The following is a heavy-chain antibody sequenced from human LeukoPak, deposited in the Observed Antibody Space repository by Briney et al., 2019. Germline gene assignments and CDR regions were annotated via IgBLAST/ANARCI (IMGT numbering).Heavy chain of an antibody. J-gene: IGHJ4*02. D-gene: IGHD5-24*01. CDR2: IYTSGST. CDR3: ARQTYFRRDGYSPFDY. CDR1: GGSISSYY. Sequence: SETLSLTCTVYGGSISSYYWSWIRQPPGKGLEWIGYIYTSGSTNYNPSLKSRVTISVDTSKNQFSLKLSSVTAADTAVYYCARQTYFRRDGYSPFDYWGQGTLVTVSS. V-gene: IGHV4-4*09.